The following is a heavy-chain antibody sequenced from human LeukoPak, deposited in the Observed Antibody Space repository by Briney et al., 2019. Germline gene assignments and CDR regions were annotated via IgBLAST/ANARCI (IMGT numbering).Heavy chain of an antibody. V-gene: IGHV4-4*07. Sequence: SETLSLTCTVSGGSISSYYWSWIGQPAGKGLEWIGRIYTSGSTNYNPSLKSRVTMSVDTSKNQFSLKLSSVTAADTAVYYCARNTISYASYYYYMDVWGKGTTVTVSS. J-gene: IGHJ6*03. CDR1: GGSISSYY. CDR2: IYTSGST. CDR3: ARNTISYASYYYYMDV. D-gene: IGHD3-3*01.